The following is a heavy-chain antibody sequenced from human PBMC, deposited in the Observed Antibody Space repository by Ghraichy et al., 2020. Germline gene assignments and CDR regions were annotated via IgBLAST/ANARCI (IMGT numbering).Heavy chain of an antibody. CDR1: GGSISSSSYY. Sequence: SETLSLTCTVSGGSISSSSYYWGWIRQPPGKGLEWIGSIYYSGSTYYNPSLKSRVTISVDTSKNQFSLMLSSVTAADTAVYYCARRPYYDFWTGYYAFDIWGQGTMVTVSS. D-gene: IGHD3-3*01. V-gene: IGHV4-39*01. CDR2: IYYSGST. J-gene: IGHJ3*02. CDR3: ARRPYYDFWTGYYAFDI.